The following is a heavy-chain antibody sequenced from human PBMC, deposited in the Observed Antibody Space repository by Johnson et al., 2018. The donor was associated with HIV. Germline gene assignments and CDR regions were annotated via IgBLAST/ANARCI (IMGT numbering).Heavy chain of an antibody. CDR1: GFTVSSYY. Sequence: VQLVESGGGLVKPGGSLRLSCVVSGFTVSSYYMSWVRQAPGKGLEWVSIVFSGDNTYYADSVKGRFTISRDNSKNTLYLQMNSLRAEDTAVYYCTKMGALGAFDIWGQGTMVTVSS. D-gene: IGHD3-16*01. J-gene: IGHJ3*02. CDR3: TKMGALGAFDI. CDR2: VFSGDNT. V-gene: IGHV3-66*01.